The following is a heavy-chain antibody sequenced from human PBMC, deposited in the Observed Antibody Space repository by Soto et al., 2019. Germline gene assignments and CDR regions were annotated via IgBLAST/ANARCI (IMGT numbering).Heavy chain of an antibody. CDR3: ARIRDSSGYYYPTPRGFDY. Sequence: PSETLSLTCTVSGGPISSSSYYWGWIRQPPGKGLEWIGSIYYSGSTYYNPSLKSRVTISVDTSKNQFSLKLSSVTAADTAVYYCARIRDSSGYYYPTPRGFDYWGQGTLVTVSS. J-gene: IGHJ4*02. CDR2: IYYSGST. CDR1: GGPISSSSYY. V-gene: IGHV4-39*01. D-gene: IGHD3-22*01.